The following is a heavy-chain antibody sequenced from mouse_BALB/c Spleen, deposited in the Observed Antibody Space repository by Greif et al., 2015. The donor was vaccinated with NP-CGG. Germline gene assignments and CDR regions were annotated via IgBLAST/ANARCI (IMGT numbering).Heavy chain of an antibody. D-gene: IGHD1-1*01. J-gene: IGHJ3*01. V-gene: IGHV5-12-2*01. CDR1: GFTFSSYT. Sequence: EVKLMESGGGLVQPGGSLKLSCAASGFTFSSYTMSWVRQTPEKRLEWVAYISNGGGSTYYPDTVKGRFTNSRDNAKNTLYLQMSSLKSEDTAMYYCARHEDGLAYWGQGTLVTVSA. CDR2: ISNGGGST. CDR3: ARHEDGLAY.